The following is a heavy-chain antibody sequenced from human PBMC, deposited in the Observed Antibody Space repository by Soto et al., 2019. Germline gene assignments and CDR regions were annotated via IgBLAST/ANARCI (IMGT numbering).Heavy chain of an antibody. CDR3: ATLLRFLEWPTNHQYAY. V-gene: IGHV1-24*01. CDR2: FDPEDGET. J-gene: IGHJ4*02. CDR1: GYTLTELS. Sequence: ASVKVSCKVSGYTLTELSMHWVRQAPGEGLEWMGGFDPEDGETIYAQKFQGRVTMTEDTSTDTAYMELSSLRSEDTAVYYCATLLRFLEWPTNHQYAYWGQGSLVTVSS. D-gene: IGHD3-3*01.